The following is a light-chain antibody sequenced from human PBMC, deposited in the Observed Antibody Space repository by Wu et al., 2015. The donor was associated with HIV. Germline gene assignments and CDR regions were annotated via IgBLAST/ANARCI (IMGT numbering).Light chain of an antibody. CDR3: HQYGSA. V-gene: IGKV3-20*01. Sequence: EIVFTQSPGTLSLSPGERATLSCRASQSISSNYLAWYQHKPGQPPRRLIYGASIRATGISDRFSGSGSGTDFTLSISRLDPDDSAVYYCHQYGSAFGQGTRLEIK. J-gene: IGKJ5*01. CDR1: QSISSNY. CDR2: GAS.